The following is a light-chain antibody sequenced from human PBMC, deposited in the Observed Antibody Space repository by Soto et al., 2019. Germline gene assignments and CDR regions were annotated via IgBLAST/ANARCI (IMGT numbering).Light chain of an antibody. CDR3: RQYARLLGIT. CDR2: GAS. CDR1: QSVTSSY. Sequence: RASQSVTSSYLAWHQQKPGQAPRLLIYGASNRATGIPDRFSGSGAGTVCTRSVVSVVLDELVVRYRRQYARLLGITLGQGTRLEIK. V-gene: IGKV3-20*01. J-gene: IGKJ5*01.